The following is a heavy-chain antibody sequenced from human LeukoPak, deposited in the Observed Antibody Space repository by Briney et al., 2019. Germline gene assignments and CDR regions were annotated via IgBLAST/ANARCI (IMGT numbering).Heavy chain of an antibody. CDR2: IWYDGSNK. V-gene: IGHV3-33*01. J-gene: IGHJ3*02. D-gene: IGHD4-17*01. Sequence: PGGSLRLSCAASGFTFSSYGMHWVRQAPGKGLEWVAVIWYDGSNKYYADSVKGRFTISRDNSKNTLYLQMNSLRAEDTAVYYCARDRSGGDYVDAFDIWGQGTMVTVS. CDR1: GFTFSSYG. CDR3: ARDRSGGDYVDAFDI.